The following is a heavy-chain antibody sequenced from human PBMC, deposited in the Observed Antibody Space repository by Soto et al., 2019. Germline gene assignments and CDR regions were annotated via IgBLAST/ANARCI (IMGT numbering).Heavy chain of an antibody. CDR1: GFTFSNYA. V-gene: IGHV3-23*01. D-gene: IGHD3-22*01. CDR3: ARDYYDSSGYSGPGWFDP. J-gene: IGHJ5*02. Sequence: GGSLRLSCAASGFTFSNYAMSWVRQAPGKGLEWVSLISGTASTTYYTDSVKGRFTISRDNAKNSLYLQMNSLRAEDTAVYYCARDYYDSSGYSGPGWFDPWGQGTLVTVSS. CDR2: ISGTASTT.